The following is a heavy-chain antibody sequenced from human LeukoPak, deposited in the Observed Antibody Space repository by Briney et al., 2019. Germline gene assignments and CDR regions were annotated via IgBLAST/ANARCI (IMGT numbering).Heavy chain of an antibody. V-gene: IGHV4-38-2*02. CDR1: GYSIRSGFY. J-gene: IGHJ4*02. D-gene: IGHD1-26*01. CDR3: ARDGRGGATPFDY. CDR2: IYHSGIT. Sequence: KASETLSLTCTVSGYSIRSGFYWGWIRQPPGKGLEWIGNIYHSGITYYTPSLKSRVTISVDTSKNQFSLRLSTVTAADTAVYYCARDGRGGATPFDYWGQGTLVTVSS.